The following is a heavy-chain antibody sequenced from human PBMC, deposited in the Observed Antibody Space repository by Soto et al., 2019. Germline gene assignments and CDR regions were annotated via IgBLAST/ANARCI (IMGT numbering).Heavy chain of an antibody. CDR2: IYHSGST. CDR1: GCSISSGYY. Sequence: ASETLSLTCAVSGCSISSGYYWGWIRQPPGKGLEWIGSIYHSGSTYYNPSLKSRVTISVDTSKNQFSLKLSSVTAADTAVYYCARVVRGGSGYSAPYWFDYWGQGTLVTVSS. J-gene: IGHJ4*02. D-gene: IGHD3-22*01. V-gene: IGHV4-38-2*01. CDR3: ARVVRGGSGYSAPYWFDY.